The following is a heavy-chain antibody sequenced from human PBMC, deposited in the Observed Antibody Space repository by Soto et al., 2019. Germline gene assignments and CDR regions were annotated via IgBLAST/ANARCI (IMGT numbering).Heavy chain of an antibody. V-gene: IGHV3-30-3*01. CDR1: GFTFSSYA. D-gene: IGHD2-2*01. J-gene: IGHJ4*02. CDR2: ISYDGSNK. CDR3: ARDGRSNIVVVPAALDY. Sequence: GGSLRLSCAASGFTFSSYAMHWVRQAPGKGLEWVAVISYDGSNKYYADSVKGRFTISRDNSKNTLYLQMNSLSAEDTAVYYCARDGRSNIVVVPAALDYWGQGTLVTVSS.